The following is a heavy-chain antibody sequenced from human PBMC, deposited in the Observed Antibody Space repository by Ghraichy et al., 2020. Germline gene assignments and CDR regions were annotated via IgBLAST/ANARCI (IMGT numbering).Heavy chain of an antibody. J-gene: IGHJ4*02. CDR3: ARGSGSYYYDSSGYYGFDY. Sequence: SETLSLTCTVSGGSISSYYWSWIRQPPGKGLEWIGYIYYSGSTNYNPSLKSRVTISVDTSKNQFSLKLSSVTAADTVVYYCARGSGSYYYDSSGYYGFDYWGQGTLVTVSS. V-gene: IGHV4-59*01. CDR2: IYYSGST. CDR1: GGSISSYY. D-gene: IGHD3-22*01.